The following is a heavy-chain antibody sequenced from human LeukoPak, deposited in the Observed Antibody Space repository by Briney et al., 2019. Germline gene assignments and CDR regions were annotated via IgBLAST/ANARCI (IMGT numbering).Heavy chain of an antibody. CDR2: IRYDGSNK. Sequence: PGGSLRLSCAASGFTFSSYGMHWVRQAPGKGLEWVAFIRYDGSNKYYADSVKGRFTISRDNSKNTLYLQMNSLRAEDTAVYYCARTRWLRLGFAFDIWGQGTMVTVSS. CDR1: GFTFSSYG. D-gene: IGHD5-24*01. V-gene: IGHV3-30*02. J-gene: IGHJ3*02. CDR3: ARTRWLRLGFAFDI.